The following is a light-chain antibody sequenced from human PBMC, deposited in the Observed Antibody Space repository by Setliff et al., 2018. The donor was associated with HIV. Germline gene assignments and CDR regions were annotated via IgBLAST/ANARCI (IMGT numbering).Light chain of an antibody. CDR1: RSDVGDYNY. V-gene: IGLV2-8*01. J-gene: IGLJ1*01. CDR3: SSYASSNSYV. Sequence: QSALAQPPSASGSPGQSVTISCTGTRSDVGDYNYVSWYQQHPGKAPKLMIYEITKRPSGVPDRFSGSKSGNTASLTVSGLQAEDEADYYCSSYASSNSYVFGTGTRSPS. CDR2: EIT.